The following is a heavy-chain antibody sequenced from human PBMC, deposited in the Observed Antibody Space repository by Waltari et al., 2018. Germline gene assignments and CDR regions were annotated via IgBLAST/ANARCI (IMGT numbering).Heavy chain of an antibody. J-gene: IGHJ4*02. CDR3: ARYCGGDCYYFDY. V-gene: IGHV4-38-2*01. D-gene: IGHD2-21*02. CDR2: IYHSGST. Sequence: QVQLQESGPGLVKPSETLSLTCAVSGYSISCGYYWRWLRQPPGKGLEWIGSIYHSGSTYYNPSLKSRVTISVDTSKNQFSLKLSSVTAADTAVYYCARYCGGDCYYFDYWGQGTLVTVSS. CDR1: GYSISCGYY.